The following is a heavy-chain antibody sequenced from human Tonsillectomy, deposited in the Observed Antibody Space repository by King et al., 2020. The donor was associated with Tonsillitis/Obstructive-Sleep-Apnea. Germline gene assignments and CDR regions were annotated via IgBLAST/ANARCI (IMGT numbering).Heavy chain of an antibody. Sequence: QVQLQESGPGLVKPSGTLSLTCAVSGGSISSSNWWSWVRQPPGKGLEWIGEIYHSGSTNYNPSLKSRVTISVDKSKNQFSLKLSSVTAADTAVYYCARAEGPDCYYYYYGMDVLGQGTTVTVSS. D-gene: IGHD1-14*01. J-gene: IGHJ6*02. V-gene: IGHV4-4*02. CDR1: GGSISSSNW. CDR2: IYHSGST. CDR3: ARAEGPDCYYYYYGMDV.